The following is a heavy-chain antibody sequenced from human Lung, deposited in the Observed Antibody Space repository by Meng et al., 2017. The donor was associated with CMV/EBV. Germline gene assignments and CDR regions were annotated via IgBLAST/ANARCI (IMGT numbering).Heavy chain of an antibody. V-gene: IGHV3-21*01. CDR3: ATESPGFSSSFDN. J-gene: IGHJ4*02. CDR1: GITFNTYS. CDR2: ISSRSTYI. Sequence: VQVVESGGGLGKPGGSLRLSCAASGITFNTYSMNWVRQPPGKGLEWDATISSRSTYIYYADLGKGRFTISRDNVQNFLYLQMNSLSAEDTAVYYCATESPGFSSSFDNWGQGTLVTVSS. D-gene: IGHD6-19*01.